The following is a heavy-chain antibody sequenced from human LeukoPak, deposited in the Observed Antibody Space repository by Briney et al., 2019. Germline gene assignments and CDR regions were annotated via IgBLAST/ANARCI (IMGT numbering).Heavy chain of an antibody. CDR1: GYSFTSYW. V-gene: IGHV5-51*01. J-gene: IGHJ5*02. D-gene: IGHD3-9*01. Sequence: GDSLKISCKGSGYSFTSYWIGWVRQMPGKGLEWMGIIHPADSDIRYSPSFQGQVTISADRSISTAYLQWSSLKASDTAMYYCARQRDYDILTSYEFDPWGQGTLVTVSS. CDR3: ARQRDYDILTSYEFDP. CDR2: IHPADSDI.